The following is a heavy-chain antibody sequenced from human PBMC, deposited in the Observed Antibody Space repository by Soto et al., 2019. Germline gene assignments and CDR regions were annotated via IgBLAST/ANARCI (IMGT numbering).Heavy chain of an antibody. J-gene: IGHJ4*02. CDR2: IDPSDSQT. CDR3: ARQIYDSDTGPNFQYYFDS. D-gene: IGHD3-22*01. Sequence: AESLKISCNGSGYSFAGYWITWVRQKPWKGLEWMGRIDPSDSQTYYSPSFRGHVTISATKSITTVFLQWSSLRASDTAMYYCARQIYDSDTGPNFQYYFDSWGQGTPVTVSS. V-gene: IGHV5-10-1*01. CDR1: GYSFAGYW.